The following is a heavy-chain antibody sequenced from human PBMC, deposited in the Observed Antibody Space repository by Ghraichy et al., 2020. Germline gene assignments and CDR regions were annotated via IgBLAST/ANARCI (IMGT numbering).Heavy chain of an antibody. CDR2: IYPGDSDT. J-gene: IGHJ6*02. V-gene: IGHV5-51*01. Sequence: GESLNISCKGSGYSFTSYWIGWVRQMPGKGLEWMGIIYPGDSDTRYSPSFQGQVTISADKSISTAYLQWSSLKASDTAMYYCATHDYCSSTSCYTEDYYGMDVWGQGTTVTVSS. CDR3: ATHDYCSSTSCYTEDYYGMDV. D-gene: IGHD2-2*02. CDR1: GYSFTSYW.